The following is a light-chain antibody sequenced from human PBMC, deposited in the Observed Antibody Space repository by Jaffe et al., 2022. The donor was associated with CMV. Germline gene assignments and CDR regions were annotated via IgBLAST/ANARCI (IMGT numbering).Light chain of an antibody. CDR3: QQYNSYSLFSGT. J-gene: IGKJ2*02. CDR1: QSISSW. Sequence: DIQMTQSPSTLSASVGDRVTITCRASQSISSWLAWYQQKPGKAPKLLIYKASSLESGVPSRFSGSGSGTEFTLTISSLQPDDFATYYCQQYNSYSLFSGTFGQGTKLEIK. V-gene: IGKV1-5*03. CDR2: KAS.